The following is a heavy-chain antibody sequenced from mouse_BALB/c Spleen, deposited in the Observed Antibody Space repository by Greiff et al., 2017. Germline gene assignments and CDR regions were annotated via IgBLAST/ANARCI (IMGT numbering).Heavy chain of an antibody. CDR3: ARLRPFAY. Sequence: QVQLKESGAELAKPGASVKMSCKASGYTFTSYWMHWVKQRPGQGLEWIGYINPSTGYTEYNQKFKDKATLTADKSSSTAYMQLISLTSEDSAVYYFARLRPFAYWGQGTRVTVSA. CDR2: INPSTGYT. CDR1: GYTFTSYW. J-gene: IGHJ3*01. V-gene: IGHV1-7*01. D-gene: IGHD1-1*01.